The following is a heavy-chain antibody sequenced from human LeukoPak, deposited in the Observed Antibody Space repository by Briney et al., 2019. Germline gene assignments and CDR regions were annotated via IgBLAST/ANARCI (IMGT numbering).Heavy chain of an antibody. CDR2: IYYSGST. Sequence: SETLSLTCTVSGDSISSGDYYWSWIRQPPGKGLEWIGYIYYSGSTNYNPSLKSRVTISVDTSRNQFSLKLSSVTAADTAVYYCARTEAGYDESYFDYWGQGTLVTVSS. CDR1: GDSISSGDYY. J-gene: IGHJ4*02. CDR3: ARTEAGYDESYFDY. D-gene: IGHD5-12*01. V-gene: IGHV4-61*08.